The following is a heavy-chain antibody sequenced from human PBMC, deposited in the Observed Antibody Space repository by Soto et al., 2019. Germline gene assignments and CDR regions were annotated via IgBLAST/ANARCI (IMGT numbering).Heavy chain of an antibody. CDR2: INPSGGST. CDR1: GYTFTSYY. D-gene: IGHD1-20*01. CDR3: ARKGITGTSEYYFDY. V-gene: IGHV1-46*03. J-gene: IGHJ4*02. Sequence: GASVKVSCKASGYTFTSYYMHWVRQAPGQGLEWMGIINPSGGSTSYAQKFQGRVTMTRDTSTSTVYMELSSLRSEDTAVYYCARKGITGTSEYYFDYWGQGTLVTVSS.